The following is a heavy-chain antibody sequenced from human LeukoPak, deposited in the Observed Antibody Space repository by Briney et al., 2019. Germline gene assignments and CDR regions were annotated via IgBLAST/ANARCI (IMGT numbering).Heavy chain of an antibody. Sequence: GASVKVSCKASGYTFTGSYMHWVRQAPGQGLEWMGWINPNSGGRNYAQRFQGRVTMTRDTSISTAYMELSGLRSDDTAVYYCARESDIPGLDYWGQGTLVTVSS. CDR2: INPNSGGR. CDR3: ARESDIPGLDY. D-gene: IGHD2-15*01. V-gene: IGHV1-2*02. CDR1: GYTFTGSY. J-gene: IGHJ4*02.